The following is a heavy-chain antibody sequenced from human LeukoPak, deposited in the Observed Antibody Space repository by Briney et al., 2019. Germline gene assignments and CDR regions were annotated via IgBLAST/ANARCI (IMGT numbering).Heavy chain of an antibody. Sequence: GGSLRLSCAASGFTFSDYYMSWIRQAPGKGLEWVSYISSSGSTIYYADSVKGRFTISRDNAKNSLYLQMNSLGAEDTAMYYCARLVYGSGSYYYYYMDVWGKGTTVTVSS. CDR1: GFTFSDYY. CDR3: ARLVYGSGSYYYYYMDV. D-gene: IGHD3-10*01. J-gene: IGHJ6*03. CDR2: ISSSGSTI. V-gene: IGHV3-11*01.